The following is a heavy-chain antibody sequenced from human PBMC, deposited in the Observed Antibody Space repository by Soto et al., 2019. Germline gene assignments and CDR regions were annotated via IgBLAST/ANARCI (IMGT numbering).Heavy chain of an antibody. Sequence: EVQLLESGGGLVQPGGSLRLSCAASGFTFSSYAMSWVRQAPGKGLEWVSAISGSGGSTYYADSVKGRFTISRDNSKNTVDLQMNSLRAEDTAVYYCAKNLGGGNTMIVVVSMVNWYFDLWGRGTLVTVSS. J-gene: IGHJ2*01. V-gene: IGHV3-23*01. CDR2: ISGSGGST. CDR1: GFTFSSYA. CDR3: AKNLGGGNTMIVVVSMVNWYFDL. D-gene: IGHD3-22*01.